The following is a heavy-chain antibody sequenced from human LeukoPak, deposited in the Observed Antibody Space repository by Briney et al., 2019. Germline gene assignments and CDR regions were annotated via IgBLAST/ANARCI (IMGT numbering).Heavy chain of an antibody. Sequence: ASVKVSCKASGYTFTSYDINWVRQATGQGLEWMGWMNPNSGNTGYAQKFQGRVTMTRNTSISTAYMELSSLRSEDTAVYYCARGPDSGWHMGIYYYYGMDVWGQGTTVTVSS. CDR2: MNPNSGNT. V-gene: IGHV1-8*01. CDR1: GYTFTSYD. CDR3: ARGPDSGWHMGIYYYYGMDV. J-gene: IGHJ6*02. D-gene: IGHD6-19*01.